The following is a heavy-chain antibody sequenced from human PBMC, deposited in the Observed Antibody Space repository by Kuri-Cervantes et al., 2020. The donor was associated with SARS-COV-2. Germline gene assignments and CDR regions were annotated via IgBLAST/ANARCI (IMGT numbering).Heavy chain of an antibody. CDR1: GGSFSGFY. CDR3: AGIQGPSSYYGMDV. CDR2: INHSGST. J-gene: IGHJ6*02. Sequence: SQTLSLTCAVFGGSFSGFYWSWIRQPPGKGLEWIGEINHSGSTNYNPSLKSRVTISVDTSKNQFSLKLSSVTAADTAVYYCAGIQGPSSYYGMDVWGQGTTVTGSS. V-gene: IGHV4-34*01. D-gene: IGHD5-18*01.